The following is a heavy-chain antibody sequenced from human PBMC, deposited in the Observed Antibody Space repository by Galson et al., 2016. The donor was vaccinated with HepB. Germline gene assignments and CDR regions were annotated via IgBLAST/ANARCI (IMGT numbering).Heavy chain of an antibody. V-gene: IGHV3-30*15. D-gene: IGHD3-22*01. CDR1: GFTFSSYP. CDR3: ARDPYSFDSTGFSYFLQH. Sequence: SLRLSCATSGFTFSSYPMHWVRQAPGKGPEWLAVISYDGDTQFFAASMKGRLTISRDNPKSTLYLQLSNLGPEDTAKYFCARDPYSFDSTGFSYFLQHWGQGTLVTVSS. J-gene: IGHJ4*02. CDR2: ISYDGDTQ.